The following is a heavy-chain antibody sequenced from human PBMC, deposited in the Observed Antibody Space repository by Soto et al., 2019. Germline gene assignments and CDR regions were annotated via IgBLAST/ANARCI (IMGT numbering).Heavy chain of an antibody. CDR2: ISYDGSNK. D-gene: IGHD3-22*01. Sequence: GGSLRLSCAASGFTFSSYAMHWVRQAPGKGLEWVAVISYDGSNKYYADSVKGRFTISRDNSKNTLYLQMNGLRAEDTAVYYCARGDRITMIVVVRALGAFDIWGQGTMVTVSS. CDR3: ARGDRITMIVVVRALGAFDI. V-gene: IGHV3-30-3*01. CDR1: GFTFSSYA. J-gene: IGHJ3*02.